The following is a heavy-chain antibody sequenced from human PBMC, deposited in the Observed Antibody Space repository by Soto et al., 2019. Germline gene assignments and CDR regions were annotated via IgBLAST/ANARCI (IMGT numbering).Heavy chain of an antibody. CDR3: ARREIQGPMAY. V-gene: IGHV4-28*01. J-gene: IGHJ4*02. CDR1: GYSISSSNW. Sequence: PSETLSLTCAVSGYSISSSNWWGWIRQPPGKGLEWIGYIYNPSLKSRVTMSVDTSKNQFSLKLTSVTAVDTAVYYCARREIQGPMAYWGKGPLVPVSP. D-gene: IGHD3-10*01.